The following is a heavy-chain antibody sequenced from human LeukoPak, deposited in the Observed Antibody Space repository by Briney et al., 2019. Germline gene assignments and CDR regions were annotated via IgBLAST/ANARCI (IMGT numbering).Heavy chain of an antibody. V-gene: IGHV4-4*02. J-gene: IGHJ4*02. D-gene: IGHD6-13*01. CDR1: GGSINSNNW. CDR3: ARQVYSSSWSYYFDY. CDR2: IYHSGST. Sequence: PSETLSLTCAVSGGSINSNNWWSWVRQPPGKGLEWIGEIYHSGSTNYNPSLKSRVTISVDKSKKQFSLKLSSVTAADTAVYYCARQVYSSSWSYYFDYWGQGILVTVSS.